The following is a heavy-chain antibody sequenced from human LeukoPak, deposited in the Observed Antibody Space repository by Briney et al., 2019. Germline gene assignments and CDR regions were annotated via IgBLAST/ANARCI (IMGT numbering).Heavy chain of an antibody. CDR3: ARSLARPLSYYYYGMDV. V-gene: IGHV1-69*04. CDR1: GGTFSSYA. Sequence: ASVKVSCKASGGTFSSYAISWVRQAPGQGLEWMGRIIPILGTANYAQKFQGRVTITADKSTSTAYMELCSLRSEDTAVYYCARSLARPLSYYYYGMDVWGQGTTVTVSS. D-gene: IGHD6-6*01. J-gene: IGHJ6*02. CDR2: IIPILGTA.